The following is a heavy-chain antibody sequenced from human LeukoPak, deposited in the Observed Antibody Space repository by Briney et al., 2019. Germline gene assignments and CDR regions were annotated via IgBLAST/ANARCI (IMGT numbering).Heavy chain of an antibody. CDR2: ISYDGSNK. D-gene: IGHD6-19*01. J-gene: IGHJ4*02. CDR1: GFTFSSYA. V-gene: IGHV3-30-3*01. Sequence: GGSLRLSCAASGFTFSSYAMHWVRQAPGKGLEWVAVISYDGSNKYYADSVKGRFTISRDNSKNTLYLQMNSLRAEDTAVYYCARVGIEIAVAGDYDYWGQGTLVTVSP. CDR3: ARVGIEIAVAGDYDY.